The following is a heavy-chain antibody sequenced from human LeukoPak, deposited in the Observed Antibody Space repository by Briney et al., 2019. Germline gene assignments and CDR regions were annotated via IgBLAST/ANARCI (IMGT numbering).Heavy chain of an antibody. D-gene: IGHD4-11*01. CDR2: IKQDGSEK. CDR1: GFTFSGNW. V-gene: IGHV3-7*01. Sequence: GGSLRLSCAASGFTFSGNWMTWVRRAPGKGLEWVASIKQDGSEKYYVDSVKGRFSISRDNAKNSLYLQMNSLTAEDTALYFCARGQFWFDYWGQGTQVTVS. J-gene: IGHJ4*02. CDR3: ARGQFWFDY.